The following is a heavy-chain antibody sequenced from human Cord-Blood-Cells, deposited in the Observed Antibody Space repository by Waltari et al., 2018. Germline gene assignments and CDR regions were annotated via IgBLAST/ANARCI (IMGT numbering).Heavy chain of an antibody. Sequence: QLQLQESGPGLVKPSETLSLTCTVSGGSISSSSYYWGWIRQPPGKGLEWIGSIYYSGSTYHNPSLKSRVTISVDTSKNQFSLKLSSVTAADTALYYCARQEGPSGTVNFDYWGQGTLVTVSS. CDR1: GGSISSSSYY. V-gene: IGHV4-39*01. D-gene: IGHD6-19*01. CDR3: ARQEGPSGTVNFDY. CDR2: IYYSGST. J-gene: IGHJ4*02.